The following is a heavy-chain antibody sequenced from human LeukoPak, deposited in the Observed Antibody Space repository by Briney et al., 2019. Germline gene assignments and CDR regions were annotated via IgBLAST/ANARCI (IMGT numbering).Heavy chain of an antibody. CDR2: ISSSGGTT. CDR1: GFTSSDYY. Sequence: GGSLRLSCAASGFTSSDYYMTWIRQPPGKGPEWISYISSSGGTTTYVDSVKGRFTISRDNAKNSLYLQMNSLRADDTAVYYCARSNYYTVDVWGQGTAVTISS. CDR3: ARSNYYTVDV. V-gene: IGHV3-11*01. J-gene: IGHJ6*02.